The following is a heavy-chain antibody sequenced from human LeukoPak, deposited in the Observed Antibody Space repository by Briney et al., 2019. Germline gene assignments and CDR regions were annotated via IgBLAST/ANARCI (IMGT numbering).Heavy chain of an antibody. Sequence: SETLSLTCAVFGDTFNDQYWSWIRQPPGKALEWIGEIRHGGSTNYHPSFKSRLTTSVDTSRNQFSLHLRSVTAADTAVYYSGRGEVRGVIDHWGQGTLVTVSS. CDR1: GDTFNDQY. J-gene: IGHJ4*02. D-gene: IGHD3-10*01. CDR2: IRHGGST. CDR3: GRGEVRGVIDH. V-gene: IGHV4-34*01.